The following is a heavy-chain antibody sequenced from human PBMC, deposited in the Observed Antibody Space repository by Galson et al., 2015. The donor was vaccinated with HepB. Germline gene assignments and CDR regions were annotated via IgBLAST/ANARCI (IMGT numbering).Heavy chain of an antibody. CDR1: GYTFTGYY. CDR3: ATTRDYYGSGSYNYGMDV. CDR2: INPNSGGT. V-gene: IGHV1-2*04. D-gene: IGHD3-10*01. Sequence: SVKVSCKASGYTFTGYYMHWVRQAPGQGLEWMGWINPNSGGTNYAQKFQGWVTMTRDTSISTAYMELSRLRSDDTAVYYCATTRDYYGSGSYNYGMDVWGQGTTVTVSS. J-gene: IGHJ6*02.